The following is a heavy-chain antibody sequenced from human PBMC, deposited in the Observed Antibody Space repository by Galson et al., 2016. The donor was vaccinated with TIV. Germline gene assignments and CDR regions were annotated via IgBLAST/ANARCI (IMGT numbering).Heavy chain of an antibody. CDR2: VTGRSRST. V-gene: IGHV3-23*01. Sequence: APGKGLEWVSVVTGRSRSTHYADSVRGRFTISRDNSRNTLSLQMNSLRVEDTAVYYCAKDRDLYPPFMGTFDHWGQGTMVTVSS. D-gene: IGHD7-27*01. CDR3: AKDRDLYPPFMGTFDH. J-gene: IGHJ4*02.